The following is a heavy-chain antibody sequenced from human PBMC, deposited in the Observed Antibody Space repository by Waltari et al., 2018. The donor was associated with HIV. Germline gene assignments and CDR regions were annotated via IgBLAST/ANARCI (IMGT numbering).Heavy chain of an antibody. D-gene: IGHD3-3*01. CDR1: EFSCTNYW. CDR3: SRDTFGEYDF. V-gene: IGHV3-74*01. Sequence: EVQLVQSGGGVIKPGGSLRLSCAASEFSCTNYWMPWVRQSPGKGLVWVSRINIDGRTIDYADSVKGRFTISRDSAKNTLSLQMNSLREEDTAVYYCSRDTFGEYDFWGQGALVTVSS. CDR2: INIDGRTI. J-gene: IGHJ4*02.